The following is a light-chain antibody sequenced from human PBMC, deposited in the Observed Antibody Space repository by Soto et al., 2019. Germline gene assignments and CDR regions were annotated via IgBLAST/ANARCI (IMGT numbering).Light chain of an antibody. CDR3: CSCTTSSTYV. Sequence: QSVLTQPASVSGSPGQSITISCTGTSSDIGTYNHVSWYQQLPGKAPKLIIHDVSNRPSGVSDRFSGSKSGNTASLTISGLQAEGEADYSCCSCTTSSTYVFGSGTKVTV. V-gene: IGLV2-14*03. CDR2: DVS. CDR1: SSDIGTYNH. J-gene: IGLJ1*01.